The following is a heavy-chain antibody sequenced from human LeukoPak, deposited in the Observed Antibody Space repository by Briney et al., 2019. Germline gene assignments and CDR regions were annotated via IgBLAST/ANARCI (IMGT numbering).Heavy chain of an antibody. D-gene: IGHD5-18*01. Sequence: GGSLRLSCAASGFTFSSYAVHWVRQAPGKGLEWVAVISYDGSNKYYADSVKGRFTISRDNSKNTLYLQMNSLRAEDTAVYYCATPDTAMFYWGQGTLVTVSS. V-gene: IGHV3-30-3*01. J-gene: IGHJ4*02. CDR2: ISYDGSNK. CDR3: ATPDTAMFY. CDR1: GFTFSSYA.